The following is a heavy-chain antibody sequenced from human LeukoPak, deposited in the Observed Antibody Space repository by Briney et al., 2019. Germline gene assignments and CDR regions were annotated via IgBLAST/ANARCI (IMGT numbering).Heavy chain of an antibody. Sequence: PPGGSLRLSCAASGFTFSSYAMSWVRQAPGKGLEWVSAISDSGGSTYYADSVKGRFTISRDNSKNTLYLQMNSLRAEDTAVYYCAKDLAYYDSSGYPVDPFDYWGQGTLVTVSS. J-gene: IGHJ4*02. V-gene: IGHV3-23*01. CDR3: AKDLAYYDSSGYPVDPFDY. D-gene: IGHD3-22*01. CDR2: ISDSGGST. CDR1: GFTFSSYA.